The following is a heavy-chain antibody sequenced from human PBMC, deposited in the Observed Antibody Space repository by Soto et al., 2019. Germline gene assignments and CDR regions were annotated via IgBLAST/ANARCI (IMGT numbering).Heavy chain of an antibody. CDR1: GFSLGNYY. CDR3: ARRGLHQHGGLDV. CDR2: TNGDGSDT. V-gene: IGHV3-74*01. J-gene: IGHJ6*02. Sequence: EVQLVESGGRLAQPGGSLRLACGASGFSLGNYYMHCVRRVPGKGLEWISRTNGDGSDTAYAGSVKGRFNISRHNAKNTLSLQMNNLRAEDTALYYCARRGLHQHGGLDVWGQGITVTVSS. D-gene: IGHD2-2*01.